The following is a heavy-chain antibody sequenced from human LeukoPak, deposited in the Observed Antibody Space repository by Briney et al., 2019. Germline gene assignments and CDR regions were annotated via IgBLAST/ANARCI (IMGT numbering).Heavy chain of an antibody. CDR1: GFTFSGSA. V-gene: IGHV3-73*01. Sequence: GGSLRLSCAASGFTFSGSAMHWVRQASGKGLEWVGRIRSKANSYATAYAASVKGRFTISRDDSKNTAYLQMNSLKTEDTAVYYCTRLEGRLPNQVWFDPWGQGTLVTVSS. D-gene: IGHD5-12*01. J-gene: IGHJ5*02. CDR3: TRLEGRLPNQVWFDP. CDR2: IRSKANSYAT.